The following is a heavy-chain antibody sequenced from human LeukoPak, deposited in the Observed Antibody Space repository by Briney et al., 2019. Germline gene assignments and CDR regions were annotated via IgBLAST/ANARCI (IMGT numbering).Heavy chain of an antibody. J-gene: IGHJ6*04. D-gene: IGHD3-16*01. Sequence: GGSLRLSCAASGVTFSSYSMNWVRQAPGKGLEWVSSISSRSTYIYYADSVKGRFTISRDNAKNSLYLQMNSLRAEDTAVYFCAKSTRAVMAMMDVWGKGTTVTVSS. CDR3: AKSTRAVMAMMDV. CDR2: ISSRSTYI. CDR1: GVTFSSYS. V-gene: IGHV3-21*01.